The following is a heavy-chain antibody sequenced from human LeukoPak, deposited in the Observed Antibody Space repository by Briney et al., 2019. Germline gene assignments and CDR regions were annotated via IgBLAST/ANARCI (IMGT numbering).Heavy chain of an antibody. CDR2: ISYDGSNK. D-gene: IGHD3-10*01. V-gene: IGHV3-30-3*01. CDR1: GFTFSSYT. J-gene: IGHJ6*02. CDR3: ARGLHYYYYGMDV. Sequence: QPGRSLRLSCAASGFTFSSYTMHWVRQAPGKGLEWVAVISYDGSNKYYADSVKGRFTISRDNSKNTLYLQMSSLRAEDTAVYYCARGLHYYYYGMDVWGQGTTVTVSS.